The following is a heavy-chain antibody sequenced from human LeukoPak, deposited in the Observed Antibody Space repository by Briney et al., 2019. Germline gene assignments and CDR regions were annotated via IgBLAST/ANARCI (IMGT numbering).Heavy chain of an antibody. V-gene: IGHV3-53*01. Sequence: PGGSLRLSCAASGFTVRSNYMSWVRQAPGKGLEWVSVIYSGGSTYYADSVKGRFTISRDNSKNTLYLQMNSLRAEDTAVYYCARGWYSSGWYEYYFDYWGQGTLVTVSS. CDR3: ARGWYSSGWYEYYFDY. J-gene: IGHJ4*02. CDR2: IYSGGST. D-gene: IGHD6-19*01. CDR1: GFTVRSNY.